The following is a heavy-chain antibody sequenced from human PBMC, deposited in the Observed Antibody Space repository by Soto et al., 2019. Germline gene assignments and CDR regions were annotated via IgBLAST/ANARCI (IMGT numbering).Heavy chain of an antibody. V-gene: IGHV3-48*01. CDR2: ISSSSNTI. Sequence: GGSLRLSCAASGFTFSSYSMNWVRQAPGKGLQWISYISSSSNTIYYADSVKGRFTISRDYAKNSLYLQMNSLRVEDTAVYYCATLDTAEIQIAAYWGQGTLVTVSS. CDR3: ATLDTAEIQIAAY. D-gene: IGHD2-15*01. J-gene: IGHJ4*02. CDR1: GFTFSSYS.